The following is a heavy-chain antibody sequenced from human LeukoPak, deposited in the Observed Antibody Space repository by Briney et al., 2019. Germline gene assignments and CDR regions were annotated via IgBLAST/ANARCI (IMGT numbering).Heavy chain of an antibody. Sequence: PGGSLRLSCAASGFTFDDYAMHWVCQAPGKGLEWVSLISGDGGSTYYADSVKGRFTISRDNSKNSLYLQMNSLRTEDTALYYCAKDMWRFGELDYDYWGQATLVSVSS. CDR1: GFTFDDYA. CDR2: ISGDGGST. J-gene: IGHJ4*02. CDR3: AKDMWRFGELDYDY. D-gene: IGHD3-10*01. V-gene: IGHV3-43*02.